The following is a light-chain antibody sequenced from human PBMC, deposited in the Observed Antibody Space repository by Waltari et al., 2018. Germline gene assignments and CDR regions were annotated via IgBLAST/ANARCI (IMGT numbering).Light chain of an antibody. J-gene: IGLJ3*02. CDR2: GST. Sequence: QSVLTQPPSVSGAPGQRVTISCTGRGSNIGAGYDVHWYQQLPRAAPKLLIYGSTSRPLGVPDRLLGSTSGTSASLAITGLQAEDEADYYCQSYDTSLRVVFGGGTKLTVL. CDR3: QSYDTSLRVV. CDR1: GSNIGAGYD. V-gene: IGLV1-40*01.